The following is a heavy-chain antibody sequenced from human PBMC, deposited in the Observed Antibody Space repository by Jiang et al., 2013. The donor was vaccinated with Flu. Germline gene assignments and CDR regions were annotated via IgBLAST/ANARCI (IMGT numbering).Heavy chain of an antibody. Sequence: TLTLTCTFSGFSLSTSGVGVGWIRQSPGKALEWLALIYWNDDKRYSPSLKSRLTITKDTSKNQVVLTMTNMDPVDTATYYCAHTRGMVIIMGYWGQGTLVTVSS. CDR3: AHTRGMVIIMGY. J-gene: IGHJ4*02. V-gene: IGHV2-5*01. CDR1: GFSLSTSGVG. CDR2: IYWNDDK. D-gene: IGHD5-24*01.